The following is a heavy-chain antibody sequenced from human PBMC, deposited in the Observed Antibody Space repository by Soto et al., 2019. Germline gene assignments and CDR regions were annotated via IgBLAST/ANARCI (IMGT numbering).Heavy chain of an antibody. Sequence: SETLSLTCAVYGGSFSGYYWSWIRQPPGKGLEWIGEINHSGSTNYNPSLKSRVTISVDTSKNQFSLKLSSVTAADTAVYYCARGHHYYDSSGQGSLFDYWGQGTLVTVSS. J-gene: IGHJ4*02. V-gene: IGHV4-34*01. CDR1: GGSFSGYY. CDR3: ARGHHYYDSSGQGSLFDY. D-gene: IGHD3-22*01. CDR2: INHSGST.